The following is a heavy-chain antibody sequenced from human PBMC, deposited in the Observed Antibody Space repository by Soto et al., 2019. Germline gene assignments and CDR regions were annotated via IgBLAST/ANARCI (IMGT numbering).Heavy chain of an antibody. D-gene: IGHD6-13*01. CDR1: GFIFNNYW. Sequence: EVQLVESGGTLVQPGGSLRLSCAASGFIFNNYWMHWVRQAPGKGLVWVSLINIDGNIIHYADSVRGRFTISRDNAKNRMSMNMKSLRVEDTGVYYCVRDEEADTWYLPDCWGQGTLVPVSS. J-gene: IGHJ4*02. V-gene: IGHV3-74*01. CDR2: INIDGNII. CDR3: VRDEEADTWYLPDC.